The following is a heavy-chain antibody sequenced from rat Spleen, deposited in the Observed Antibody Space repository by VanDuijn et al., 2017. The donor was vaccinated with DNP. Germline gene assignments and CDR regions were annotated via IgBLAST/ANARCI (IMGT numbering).Heavy chain of an antibody. J-gene: IGHJ2*01. V-gene: IGHV5-20*01. CDR3: VTRGMYGGYDH. D-gene: IGHD1-11*01. Sequence: EVQLVESGGGLVQPGRSLKLSCAASGFTFSDYYMAWVRQAPTKGLEWVAYIAYDGGITYYGDSVKGRFTISRDNAKTTLYLQMDSLRSEDTATYYCVTRGMYGGYDHWGQGVMVTVSS. CDR2: IAYDGGIT. CDR1: GFTFSDYY.